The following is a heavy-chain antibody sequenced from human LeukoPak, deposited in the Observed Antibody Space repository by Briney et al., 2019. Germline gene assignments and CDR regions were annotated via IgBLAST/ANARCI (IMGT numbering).Heavy chain of an antibody. V-gene: IGHV3-13*01. D-gene: IGHD5-18*01. Sequence: GGSLRLSCAASGFTFSSYSMNWVRHATGKGLEWVSAIGTAGGTYYPGSVKGRFTISRENAKNSLYLQMNSLRAGDTAVYYCARGPSDTAMVSVYMDVWGKGTTVTVSS. CDR3: ARGPSDTAMVSVYMDV. CDR1: GFTFSSYS. CDR2: IGTAGGT. J-gene: IGHJ6*03.